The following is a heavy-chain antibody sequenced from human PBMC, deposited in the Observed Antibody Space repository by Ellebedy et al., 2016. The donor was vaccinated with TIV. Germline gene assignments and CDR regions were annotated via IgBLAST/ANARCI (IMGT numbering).Heavy chain of an antibody. J-gene: IGHJ4*02. V-gene: IGHV3-7*03. Sequence: GESLKISCAASGFTFSNYWMTWVRQAPGKGLEWVANIKEDGGEKNYVDSVKGRFTISRDNAKNSLYLQMNSLRADDTAVYYCARDRLWNDGGPFDYWGQGTLVSVAS. CDR1: GFTFSNYW. D-gene: IGHD1-1*01. CDR3: ARDRLWNDGGPFDY. CDR2: IKEDGGEK.